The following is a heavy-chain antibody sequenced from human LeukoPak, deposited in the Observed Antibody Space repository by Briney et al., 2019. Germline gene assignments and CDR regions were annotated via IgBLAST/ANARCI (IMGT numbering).Heavy chain of an antibody. J-gene: IGHJ4*02. CDR1: GGSFSGYY. D-gene: IGHD6-19*01. Sequence: SETLSLTCAVYGGSFSGYYWSWIRQPPGRGLEWIGEINHSGSTNYNPSLKSRVTISIDTSKNQFSLKLSSVTAADTAVYYCASSGWYLLPGVYWGQGTLVTVSS. V-gene: IGHV4-34*01. CDR3: ASSGWYLLPGVY. CDR2: INHSGST.